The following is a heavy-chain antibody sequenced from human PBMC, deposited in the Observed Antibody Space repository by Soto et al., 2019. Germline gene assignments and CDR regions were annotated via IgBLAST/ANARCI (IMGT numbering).Heavy chain of an antibody. D-gene: IGHD1-26*01. CDR1: GGSISSGDYY. Sequence: SETLSLTCTVSGGSISSGDYYWSWIRQPPGKGLEWTGYIYYSGSTYYNPSLKSRVTISVDTSKNQFSLKLSSVTAADAAVYYCARARGSSLPRAPVDYWGQGTLVTVSS. J-gene: IGHJ4*02. V-gene: IGHV4-30-4*01. CDR2: IYYSGST. CDR3: ARARGSSLPRAPVDY.